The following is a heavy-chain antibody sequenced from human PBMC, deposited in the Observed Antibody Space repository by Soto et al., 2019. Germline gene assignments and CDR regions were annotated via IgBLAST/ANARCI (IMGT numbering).Heavy chain of an antibody. J-gene: IGHJ6*02. CDR2: IYSDGSTT. CDR3: ARGRMVTTTTYYYGMDV. D-gene: IGHD2-21*02. CDR1: GFTFSTYR. Sequence: EVQLVESGGGLVQPGGSLRLSCAASGFTFSTYRMHWVRQAPGKGLVWVSRIYSDGSTTNYADSVKGRFTISRDNAKNTLYLQMNSLRAEDTAVYYCARGRMVTTTTYYYGMDVWGQGTTVTVSS. V-gene: IGHV3-74*01.